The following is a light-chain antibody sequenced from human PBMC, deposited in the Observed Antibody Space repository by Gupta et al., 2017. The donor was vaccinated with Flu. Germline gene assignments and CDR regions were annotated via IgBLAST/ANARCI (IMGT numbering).Light chain of an antibody. CDR2: EVS. V-gene: IGLV2-8*01. Sequence: SVPSSWTGTRRDVAGYKYVSWYHQYSGKAPKLMVYEVSKRPSGVPDRFSGSKSGNTASLTXSXLQAEDXAGYYCSSYAGGNNWVFGGGTKLTVL. CDR1: RRDVAGYKY. CDR3: SSYAGGNNWV. J-gene: IGLJ3*02.